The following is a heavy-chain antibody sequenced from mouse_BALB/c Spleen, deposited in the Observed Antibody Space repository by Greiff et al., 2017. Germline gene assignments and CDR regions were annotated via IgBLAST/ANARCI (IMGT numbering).Heavy chain of an antibody. D-gene: IGHD1-2*01. Sequence: QVQLKESGAELARPGASVKLSCKASGYTFTSYWMQWVKQRPGQGLEWIGAIYPGDGDTRYTQKFKGKATLTADKSSSTAYMQLSSLASEDSAVYYCARDPNYYGYDYFDYWGQGTTLTVSS. CDR3: ARDPNYYGYDYFDY. CDR1: GYTFTSYW. CDR2: IYPGDGDT. V-gene: IGHV1-87*01. J-gene: IGHJ2*01.